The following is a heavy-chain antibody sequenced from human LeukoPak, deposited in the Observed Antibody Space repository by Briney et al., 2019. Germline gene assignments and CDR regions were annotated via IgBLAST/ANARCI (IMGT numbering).Heavy chain of an antibody. D-gene: IGHD3-9*01. CDR2: ISGSGGST. J-gene: IGHJ4*02. CDR1: GFTFSSYA. V-gene: IGHV3-23*01. CDR3: ARVVGYDILTGHIDY. Sequence: GGSLRLSCAASGFTFSSYAMSWVRQAPGKGLEWVSAISGSGGSTYYADSVKGRFTISRDNFKNTLYLQMNSLRAEDTAVYYCARVVGYDILTGHIDYWGQGTLVTVSS.